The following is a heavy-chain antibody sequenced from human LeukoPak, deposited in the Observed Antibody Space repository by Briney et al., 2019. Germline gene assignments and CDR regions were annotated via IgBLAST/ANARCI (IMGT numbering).Heavy chain of an antibody. D-gene: IGHD5-12*01. CDR3: ARQNGGYDYFDY. CDR1: IGSIRGYD. V-gene: IGHV4-4*07. CDR2: VYPSGGF. Sequence: SETLSLTCTVSIGSIRGYDWGWIRQPAGKGLEWIGRVYPSGGFTSNPSLKSRITMSVGKSQNQFSLNLSSVTAADTAVYFCARQNGGYDYFDYWGQGTLVTVSS. J-gene: IGHJ4*02.